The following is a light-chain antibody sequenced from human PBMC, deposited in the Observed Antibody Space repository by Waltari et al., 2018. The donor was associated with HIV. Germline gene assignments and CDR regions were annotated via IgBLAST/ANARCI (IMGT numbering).Light chain of an antibody. CDR2: SNS. J-gene: IGLJ2*01. V-gene: IGLV1-40*01. CDR3: QSYDSSLSAL. CDR1: SSNIGAGFD. Sequence: QSVLTQPPSVSAAPGQKVTISCSGSSSNIGAGFDVHWYQHLPGTAPKLLIHSNSNRPSGVPDRFSGSKSGTSASLAITGLQAEDEADYYCQSYDSSLSALFGGGTKLTVL.